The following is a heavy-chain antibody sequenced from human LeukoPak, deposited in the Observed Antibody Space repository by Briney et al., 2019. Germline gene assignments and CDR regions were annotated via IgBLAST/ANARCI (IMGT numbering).Heavy chain of an antibody. V-gene: IGHV3-30*18. D-gene: IGHD1-26*01. J-gene: IGHJ4*01. CDR2: ISYDGSNK. CDR1: GFTFSSYG. CDR3: AKLTLGATTPFDY. Sequence: GGSLRLSCAASGFTFSSYGMHWVRQAPGKGLEWVAVISYDGSNKYYADSVKGRFTISRDNSKNTLYLQMNSLRAEDTAVYYCAKLTLGATTPFDYWGQEPWSPSPQ.